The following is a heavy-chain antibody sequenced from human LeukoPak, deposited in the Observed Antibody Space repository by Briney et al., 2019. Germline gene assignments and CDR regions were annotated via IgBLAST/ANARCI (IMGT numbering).Heavy chain of an antibody. V-gene: IGHV3-7*05. CDR2: IKQDESEK. D-gene: IGHD3-10*01. CDR1: GFTFSNYW. CDR3: ARSGASLNSPEDY. J-gene: IGHJ4*02. Sequence: GGSLRLSCAASGFTFSNYWMTWVRQAPGKGLEWVANIKQDESEKYYVDSVKGRFTISRDNAKNSLYLQMKSLKIEDTAVYFCARSGASLNSPEDYWGQGILVTVSS.